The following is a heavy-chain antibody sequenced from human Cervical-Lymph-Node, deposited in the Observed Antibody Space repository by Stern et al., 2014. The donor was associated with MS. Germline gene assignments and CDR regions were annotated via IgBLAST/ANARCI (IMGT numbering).Heavy chain of an antibody. V-gene: IGHV1-69*06. D-gene: IGHD1-14*01. Sequence: QVQLMQSGAEVKKPGSSVKVSCKASGGTFSSFGISWVRQAPGQGLEWVGGIIPLFGTANYAQQLQDRVTITADTSTSTAYMDLSSLRSEDTAVYFCASGLIPRDHYNYYGMEVWGQGTTVTVSS. J-gene: IGHJ6*02. CDR2: IIPLFGTA. CDR3: ASGLIPRDHYNYYGMEV. CDR1: GGTFSSFG.